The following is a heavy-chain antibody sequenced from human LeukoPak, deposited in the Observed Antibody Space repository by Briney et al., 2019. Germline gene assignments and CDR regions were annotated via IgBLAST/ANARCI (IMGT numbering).Heavy chain of an antibody. J-gene: IGHJ4*02. V-gene: IGHV4-59*01. CDR3: ARPRKDSSGWYNFDY. CDR2: IYYSGST. CDR1: GGSISSYY. Sequence: SGTLSLTCTVSGGSISSYYWSWIRQSPGKGLEWIGYIYYSGSTNYNPSLKSRVTISVDTSKNQFSLKLSSVTAADTAVYYCARPRKDSSGWYNFDYWGQGTLVTVSS. D-gene: IGHD6-19*01.